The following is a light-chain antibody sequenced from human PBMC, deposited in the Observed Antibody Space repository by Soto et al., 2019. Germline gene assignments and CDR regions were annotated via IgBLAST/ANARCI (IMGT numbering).Light chain of an antibody. CDR2: GAS. CDR1: QGATTN. Sequence: ETVMTQSPATFPVPPGKRATLPCGATQGATTNLAWYQQNPGQVPRLLTYGASPRASDIPARFSGSGSGTEFTLTISSLQSEDFAVYYCQQYNEWPLTFGGGTKVEIE. V-gene: IGKV3-15*01. CDR3: QQYNEWPLT. J-gene: IGKJ4*01.